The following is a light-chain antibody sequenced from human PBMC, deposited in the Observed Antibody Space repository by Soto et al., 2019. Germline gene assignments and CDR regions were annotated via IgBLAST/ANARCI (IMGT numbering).Light chain of an antibody. J-gene: IGKJ4*01. CDR2: AAS. Sequence: DIQMTQSPSALSASVGDRVTITCRASQSISSYLNWYQQKPGKAPKLLIYAASSLQSGVPSRFSGSGSGTDFTLTISSLQPEDFGNYYCQQSYSTPLTFGGGTTGDI. V-gene: IGKV1-39*01. CDR1: QSISSY. CDR3: QQSYSTPLT.